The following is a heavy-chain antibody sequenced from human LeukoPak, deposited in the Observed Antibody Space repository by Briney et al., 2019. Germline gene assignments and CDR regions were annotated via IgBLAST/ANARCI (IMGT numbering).Heavy chain of an antibody. J-gene: IGHJ4*02. CDR3: ARPIAVAGTLYFDY. Sequence: ASVKVSCKASGYTFTSYGISWVRQPPAQGLEWMGWISAYNGNTNYAQKLQGRVTMTTDTSTSTAYMELRSLRSDDTAVYYCARPIAVAGTLYFDYWGQGTLVTVSS. CDR2: ISAYNGNT. D-gene: IGHD6-19*01. CDR1: GYTFTSYG. V-gene: IGHV1-18*04.